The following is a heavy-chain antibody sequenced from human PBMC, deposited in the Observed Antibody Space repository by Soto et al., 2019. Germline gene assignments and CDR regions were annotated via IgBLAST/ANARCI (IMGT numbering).Heavy chain of an antibody. CDR3: ARDSGWPILNFDN. Sequence: LRLSCAASDFDFSSYGIHWVRQAPGKGLEWVAASSYDGRETFYADSAKGRFTVSKEMSKNTAFLQLTDLRHEDTAVYFCARDSGWPILNFDNWGQGTPVAGSS. D-gene: IGHD3-10*01. J-gene: IGHJ4*02. CDR1: DFDFSSYG. CDR2: SSYDGRET. V-gene: IGHV3-30*03.